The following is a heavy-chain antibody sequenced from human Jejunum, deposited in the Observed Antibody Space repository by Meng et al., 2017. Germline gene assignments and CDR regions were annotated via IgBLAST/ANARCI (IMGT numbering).Heavy chain of an antibody. D-gene: IGHD6-19*01. J-gene: IGHJ4*02. CDR3: ARGISAFAY. Sequence: VQLQQSGPGLVQHSQTLSLPFAIYGASVSSNRVAWNWIRQSPSRGLELLGRTYYRSKWYIDYAVSVKSRITINPDTSKNQFSLQLNSVTPEDTAVYYCARGISAFAYWGQGTLVTVSS. V-gene: IGHV6-1*01. CDR2: TYYRSKWYI. CDR1: GASVSSNRVA.